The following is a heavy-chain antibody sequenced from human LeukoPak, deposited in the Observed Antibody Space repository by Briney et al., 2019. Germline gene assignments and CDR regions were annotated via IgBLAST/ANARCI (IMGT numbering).Heavy chain of an antibody. CDR1: GGSVSSSSYY. V-gene: IGHV4-39*01. CDR3: ARLNTFCFDY. CDR2: IYYGGST. D-gene: IGHD2/OR15-2a*01. Sequence: SETLSLTCTVSGGSVSSSSYYWGWIRQPPGKGLEYIGIIYYGGSTYYSPSLKSRVTMSVDTSKNQFSLKLSSVTAADTAVYYCARLNTFCFDYWGQGTLVTVSS. J-gene: IGHJ4*02.